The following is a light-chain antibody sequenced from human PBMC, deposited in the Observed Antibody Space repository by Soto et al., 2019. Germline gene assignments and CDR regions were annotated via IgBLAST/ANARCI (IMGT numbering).Light chain of an antibody. J-gene: IGKJ4*01. CDR3: QQYNSYPLT. V-gene: IGKV1-5*03. CDR1: QCISSW. CDR2: KAS. Sequence: DIQMTESLSTLSPSVRDRVTITCRASQCISSWLAWYQQKPGEAPQLLIYKASSLESGVPSRFSGSGYGTDFTLTIINLQAEDFATYNCQQYNSYPLTFGGGTKVDIK.